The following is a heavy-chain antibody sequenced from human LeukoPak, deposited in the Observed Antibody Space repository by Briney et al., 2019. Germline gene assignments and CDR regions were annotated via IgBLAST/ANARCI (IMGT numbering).Heavy chain of an antibody. D-gene: IGHD3-3*01. CDR2: IYSGGST. CDR1: GFTVSSNY. Sequence: GGSLRLSCAASGFTVSSNYMSWVRQAPGKGLEWVSVIYSGGSTYYADSVKGRFTISRDNSKNTLYLQMNSLRAEDTAVYYCAREAYDFWSGYRDAFDIWGQGTMVTVSS. V-gene: IGHV3-66*01. CDR3: AREAYDFWSGYRDAFDI. J-gene: IGHJ3*02.